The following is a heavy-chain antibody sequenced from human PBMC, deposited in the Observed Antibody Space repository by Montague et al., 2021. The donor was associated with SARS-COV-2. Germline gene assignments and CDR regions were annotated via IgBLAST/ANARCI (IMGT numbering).Heavy chain of an antibody. Sequence: SETLSLTRTVSGGSISSYYWSWIRQSAGKGLEWIGRIHTSGSTDXXPSLNSRVTMSVDTSKNQFSLKLSSVTAADTAVYYCASGKYYDFWSGYYSHDYVSGMDVWGQGTTVTVSS. CDR3: ASGKYYDFWSGYYSHDYVSGMDV. CDR1: GGSISSYY. J-gene: IGHJ6*02. V-gene: IGHV4-4*07. D-gene: IGHD3-3*01. CDR2: IHTSGST.